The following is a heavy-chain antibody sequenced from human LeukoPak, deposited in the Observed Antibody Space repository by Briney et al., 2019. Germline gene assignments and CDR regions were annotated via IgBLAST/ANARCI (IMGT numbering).Heavy chain of an antibody. CDR1: GYTFTSYS. D-gene: IGHD3-10*01. CDR2: ISAYNGNT. Sequence: ASVNLSFKASGYTFTSYSISWVRQPPKQKLEWMGWISAYNGNTNYAQKLQGRVTMTTDTSTSTAYMELRSLRSDDTAVYYCARTYYYGSGSYSPDYWGQGTLVTVSS. CDR3: ARTYYYGSGSYSPDY. V-gene: IGHV1-18*04. J-gene: IGHJ4*02.